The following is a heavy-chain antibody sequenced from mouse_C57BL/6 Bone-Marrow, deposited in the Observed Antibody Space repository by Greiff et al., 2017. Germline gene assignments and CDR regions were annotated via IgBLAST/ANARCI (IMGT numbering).Heavy chain of an antibody. Sequence: QVQLQQPGAELVMPGASVKLSCKASGYTFTSYWLHWVKQRPGQGLEWIGEIDPSDSYTNYNQKFKGKSTLTVDKSSSTAYMELRSLTSEDSAVYFCARKGREFAYWGQGTLVTVSA. V-gene: IGHV1-69*01. CDR1: GYTFTSYW. CDR2: IDPSDSYT. J-gene: IGHJ3*01. CDR3: ARKGREFAY.